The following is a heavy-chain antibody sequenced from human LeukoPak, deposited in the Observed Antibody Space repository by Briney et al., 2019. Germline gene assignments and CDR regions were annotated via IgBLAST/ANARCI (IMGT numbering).Heavy chain of an antibody. V-gene: IGHV4-38-2*02. CDR3: ARVGRLWYGESIDY. CDR1: GYSISSGYY. J-gene: IGHJ4*02. Sequence: SETLSLTCTVSGYSISSGYYWGWIRQPPGKGLEWIGSIYHSGSTYYNPSLKSRVTISVDTSKNQFSLKLSSVTSADTAVYYCARVGRLWYGESIDYWGQGTLVTVSS. D-gene: IGHD3-10*01. CDR2: IYHSGST.